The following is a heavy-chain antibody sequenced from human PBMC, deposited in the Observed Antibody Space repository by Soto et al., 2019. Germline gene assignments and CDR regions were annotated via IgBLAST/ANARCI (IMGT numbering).Heavy chain of an antibody. CDR3: ARGMSRIEYCSSTSCRPSDY. D-gene: IGHD2-2*01. V-gene: IGHV1-18*01. Sequence: ASVKVSCKASGYTFTSYGISWVRQAPGQGLEWMGWISAYNGNTNYAQKLQGRVTMTTDTSTSTAYTELRSLRSDDTAVYYCARGMSRIEYCSSTSCRPSDYWGQGTLVTVSS. CDR1: GYTFTSYG. J-gene: IGHJ4*02. CDR2: ISAYNGNT.